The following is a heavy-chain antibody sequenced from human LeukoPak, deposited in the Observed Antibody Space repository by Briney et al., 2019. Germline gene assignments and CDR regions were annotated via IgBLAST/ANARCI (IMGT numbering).Heavy chain of an antibody. J-gene: IGHJ4*02. D-gene: IGHD5-12*01. Sequence: GGSLRLSCAASGFNFSTYAMSWVRQAPGKGLVWVSRINTDGSSTSYADSVKGRFTISRDNAKNTLYLQMNSLRAEDTAVYYCARDSDSGYYWGQGTLVTVSS. CDR2: INTDGSST. CDR3: ARDSDSGYY. V-gene: IGHV3-74*01. CDR1: GFNFSTYA.